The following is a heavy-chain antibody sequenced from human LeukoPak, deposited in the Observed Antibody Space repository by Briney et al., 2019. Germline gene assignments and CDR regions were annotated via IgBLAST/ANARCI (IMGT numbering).Heavy chain of an antibody. CDR3: ARQSKIRYFDTTRAFDI. CDR1: GYRFTSYW. CDR2: IYPGDSDT. V-gene: IGHV5-51*01. J-gene: IGHJ3*02. D-gene: IGHD3-9*01. Sequence: GESLKISCKGSGYRFTSYWIGWVRQMPGKGLEWMGIIYPGDSDTRYSPSFQGQVTISADKSISTAYLQWSSLKASDTAMYYCARQSKIRYFDTTRAFDIWGQGTMVTVSS.